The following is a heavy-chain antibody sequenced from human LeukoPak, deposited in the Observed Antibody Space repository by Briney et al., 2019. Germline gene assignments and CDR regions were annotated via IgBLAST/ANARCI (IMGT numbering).Heavy chain of an antibody. CDR1: GFTFSSYA. J-gene: IGHJ4*02. V-gene: IGHV3-23*01. D-gene: IGHD3-22*01. Sequence: PGGSLRLSCAASGFTFSSYAMSWVRQAPGKGLEWVSGISGSGGSTYYADSVKGRFTISRDNSKNTLYLQMNSLRAEDTAVYYCAKGYYYDSSGFLPLDYWGQGTLVTVSS. CDR2: ISGSGGST. CDR3: AKGYYYDSSGFLPLDY.